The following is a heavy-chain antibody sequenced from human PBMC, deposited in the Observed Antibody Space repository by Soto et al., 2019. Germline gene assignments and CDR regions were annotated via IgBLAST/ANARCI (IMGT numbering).Heavy chain of an antibody. J-gene: IGHJ4*02. CDR2: ISYDGNNK. CDR1: GFTFSTYA. V-gene: IGHV3-30-3*01. CDR3: ARSYKSGWYYFDY. Sequence: GGSLRLSCAASGFTFSTYAIHWVRQAPGKGPEWVAFISYDGNNKNYADSVKGRFTISRDNSKNTVYLQMNSLTAEDTAVYYCARSYKSGWYYFDYWGQGTLVTVSS. D-gene: IGHD6-19*01.